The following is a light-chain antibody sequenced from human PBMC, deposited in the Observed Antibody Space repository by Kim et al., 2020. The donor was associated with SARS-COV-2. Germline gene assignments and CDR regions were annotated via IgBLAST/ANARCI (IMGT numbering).Light chain of an antibody. CDR1: HTVSSK. CDR2: DAS. V-gene: IGKV3-15*01. Sequence: EIVMTQSPVTLSVSPGERATLSCRASHTVSSKLAWFQQKPGQAPRLLIYDASTRATGIPARFSGSGSGTEFTLTISTLQSEDFAVYYCQHYVNWQPTFGQGTKLEI. J-gene: IGKJ2*01. CDR3: QHYVNWQPT.